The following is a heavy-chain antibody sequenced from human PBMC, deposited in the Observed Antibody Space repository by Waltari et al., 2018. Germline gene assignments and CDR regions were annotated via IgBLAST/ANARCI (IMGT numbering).Heavy chain of an antibody. V-gene: IGHV1-69*08. D-gene: IGHD1-26*01. CDR1: GVTFSIYA. Sequence: QVQLVQPGAEVKKPGSSVKVSCKASGVTFSIYAIIWVRQAPGQGLEWMGRIIPIFGTANYAQKFQGRVTITADKSTSTAYMELSSLRSEDTAVYYCARGDGSYSGGDYWGQGTLVTVSS. CDR3: ARGDGSYSGGDY. J-gene: IGHJ4*02. CDR2: IIPIFGTA.